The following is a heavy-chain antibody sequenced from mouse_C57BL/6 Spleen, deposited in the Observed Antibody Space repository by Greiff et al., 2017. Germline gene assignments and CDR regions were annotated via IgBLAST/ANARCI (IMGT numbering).Heavy chain of an antibody. Sequence: EVKLVESGGGLVQPGGSLKLSCAASGFTFSDYYMYWVRQTPEKRLEWVAYISNGGGSTYYPDTVKGRFTISRDNAKNTLYLQMSRLKSEDTAMYYCARHGSYYSHYGMDYWGQGTSVTFSS. D-gene: IGHD2-5*01. CDR1: GFTFSDYY. CDR2: ISNGGGST. J-gene: IGHJ4*01. V-gene: IGHV5-12*01. CDR3: ARHGSYYSHYGMDY.